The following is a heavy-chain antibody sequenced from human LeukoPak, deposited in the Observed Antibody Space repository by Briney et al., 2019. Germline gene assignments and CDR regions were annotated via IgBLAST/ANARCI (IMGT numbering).Heavy chain of an antibody. CDR3: ARGGYYGLGNDFRFDP. CDR1: GYTFTSYG. V-gene: IGHV1-18*01. J-gene: IGHJ5*02. CDR2: ISACNGNT. D-gene: IGHD3-10*01. Sequence: ASVKVSCKASGYTFTSYGISWVRQAPGQGLEWMGWISACNGNTNYAQKLQGRVTMTTDTSTSTAYMELRSLRSDDTAVYYCARGGYYGLGNDFRFDPWGQGTLVTVSS.